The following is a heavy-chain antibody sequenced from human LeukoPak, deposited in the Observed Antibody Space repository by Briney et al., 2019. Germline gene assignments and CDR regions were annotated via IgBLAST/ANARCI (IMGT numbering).Heavy chain of an antibody. D-gene: IGHD2-15*01. Sequence: TSETLSLTCTVSGDSMTSSNHYWVWIRQPPGKGLEWIGSIYYGGSTYYNPSLKSQVTISQDTSKNQFSLKVNTVTAADTAVYHCARRSHCTGDSCYPVWGQGTTVTVSS. CDR1: GDSMTSSNHY. CDR3: ARRSHCTGDSCYPV. J-gene: IGHJ6*02. CDR2: IYYGGST. V-gene: IGHV4-39*01.